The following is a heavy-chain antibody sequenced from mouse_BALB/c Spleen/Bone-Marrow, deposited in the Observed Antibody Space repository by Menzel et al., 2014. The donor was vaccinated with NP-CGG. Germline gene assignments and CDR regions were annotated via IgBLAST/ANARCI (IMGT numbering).Heavy chain of an antibody. D-gene: IGHD2-14*01. V-gene: IGHV14-3*02. CDR2: IDPANGNT. J-gene: IGHJ2*01. CDR1: GFNIKDTY. CDR3: ARYRLGTYFDY. Sequence: VQLKHSGAELVKPGASVKLSCTASGFNIKDTYMHWVKQSPEQGLKWIGGIDPANGNTKYDPKFQGKATITADTSSNTAYLQLSSLTSEDTAVYYCARYRLGTYFDYWGQGTTLTVSP.